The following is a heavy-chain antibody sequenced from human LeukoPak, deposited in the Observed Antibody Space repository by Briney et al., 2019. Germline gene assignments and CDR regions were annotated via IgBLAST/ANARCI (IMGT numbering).Heavy chain of an antibody. CDR2: ISSNGGST. J-gene: IGHJ4*02. V-gene: IGHV3-64D*06. D-gene: IGHD4-17*01. CDR3: YGDYVDYFDY. Sequence: GGSLRLSCSASGFTFSSYAMHWVRQAPGKGLEYVSAISSNGGSTYYADSVKGRFTISRDNSKSTLYLQMSSLRAEDTAVYYCYGDYVDYFDYWGQGTLVTVSS. CDR1: GFTFSSYA.